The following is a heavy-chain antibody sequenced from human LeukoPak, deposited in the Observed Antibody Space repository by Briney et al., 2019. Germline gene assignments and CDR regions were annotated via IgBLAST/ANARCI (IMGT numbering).Heavy chain of an antibody. CDR1: GFTFSSYA. CDR2: ISYDGSNK. CDR3: ARDSYYYGSGSYFGLPDY. J-gene: IGHJ4*02. V-gene: IGHV3-30-3*01. Sequence: GGSLRLSCAASGFTFSSYAMHWVRQAPGKGLEWVAVISYDGSNKYYADSVKGRFTISRDNSKNTLYLQMNSLRAEDTAVYYCARDSYYYGSGSYFGLPDYWGQGTLVTVSS. D-gene: IGHD3-10*01.